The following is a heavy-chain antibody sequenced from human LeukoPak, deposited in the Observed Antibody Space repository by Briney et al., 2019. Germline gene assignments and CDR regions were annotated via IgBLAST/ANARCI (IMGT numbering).Heavy chain of an antibody. CDR3: ARRMYGTSFDY. CDR2: IYYSGST. J-gene: IGHJ4*02. CDR1: GGSISSYY. Sequence: SETLSLTCTVSGGSISSYYWSWIRQPPGKGLEWIGYIYYSGSTNYNPSLKSRVTISVDTSKNQFSLRLTSVTAADTAVYYCARRMYGTSFDYWGQGTLVTVSS. V-gene: IGHV4-59*08. D-gene: IGHD6-6*01.